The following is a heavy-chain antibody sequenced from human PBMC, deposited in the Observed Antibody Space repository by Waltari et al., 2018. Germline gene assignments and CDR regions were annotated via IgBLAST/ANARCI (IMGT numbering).Heavy chain of an antibody. Sequence: QVQLQESGPGLVKPSETLSLTCAVSGYSISSGYYWGWIRQPPGKGLEWIGSIYHSGSTYYNPSLQSRVTIAVDTSKNQFSLKLSSVTAADTAVYYCARDPDYYDSSGYYYFDYWGQGTLVTVSS. V-gene: IGHV4-38-2*02. CDR2: IYHSGST. D-gene: IGHD3-22*01. CDR3: ARDPDYYDSSGYYYFDY. CDR1: GYSISSGYY. J-gene: IGHJ4*02.